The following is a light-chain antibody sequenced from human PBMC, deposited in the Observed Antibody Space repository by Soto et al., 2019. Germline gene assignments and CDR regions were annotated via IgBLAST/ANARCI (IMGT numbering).Light chain of an antibody. CDR3: QQYGSLPFT. J-gene: IGKJ3*01. Sequence: EVVLTQSPVTLSLSPGERATLSCRASQSVSSPYLAWYQQKPGQPPRLLIYGASSRATDIPDRFIGSGSGTEFTLTIVRLAPEDFAMYYCQQYGSLPFTFGPGTKVDI. CDR2: GAS. CDR1: QSVSSPY. V-gene: IGKV3-20*01.